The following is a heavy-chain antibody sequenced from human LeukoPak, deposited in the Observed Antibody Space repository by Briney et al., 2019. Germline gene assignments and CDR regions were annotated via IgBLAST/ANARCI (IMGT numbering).Heavy chain of an antibody. CDR1: GFNFATHA. CDR3: AKSSLTRRLPDFDY. Sequence: GGSLRLSCAASGFNFATHAMTWVRQAPGKGLEWVSAISSSGDTTHYADSVKGHFTISRDNSRHTLFLQMNSLRAEDTAVYYCAKSSLTRRLPDFDYWGLGTLVTVSS. J-gene: IGHJ4*02. V-gene: IGHV3-23*01. D-gene: IGHD5-18*01. CDR2: ISSSGDTT.